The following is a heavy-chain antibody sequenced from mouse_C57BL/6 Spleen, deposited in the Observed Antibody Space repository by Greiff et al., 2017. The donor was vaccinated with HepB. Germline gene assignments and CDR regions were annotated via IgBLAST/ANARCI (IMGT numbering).Heavy chain of an antibody. CDR1: GYSFTDYN. CDR2: INPNYGTT. Sequence: VQLKESGPELVKPGASVKISCKASGYSFTDYNMNWVKQSNGKSLEWIGVINPNYGTTRYNQKFKGKATLTVDQSSSTAYMQLNSLTSEDSAVYYCSRRGITTVVARYAMDYWGQGTSVTVSS. CDR3: SRRGITTVVARYAMDY. D-gene: IGHD1-1*01. J-gene: IGHJ4*01. V-gene: IGHV1-39*01.